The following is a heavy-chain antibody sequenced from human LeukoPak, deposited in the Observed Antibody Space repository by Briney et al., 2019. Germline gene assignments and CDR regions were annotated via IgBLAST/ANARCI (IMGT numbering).Heavy chain of an antibody. J-gene: IGHJ4*02. Sequence: GGSLRLSCAASGFTLSSYAMSWVRQAPGKGQELVSAISGSGGSTYYADSVKGRFTISRDNSKNTLYLQMNSLRAEDTAVYYCAKSGGSWTNYFDYWGQGTLVTVSS. CDR1: GFTLSSYA. V-gene: IGHV3-23*01. CDR3: AKSGGSWTNYFDY. CDR2: ISGSGGST. D-gene: IGHD3-16*01.